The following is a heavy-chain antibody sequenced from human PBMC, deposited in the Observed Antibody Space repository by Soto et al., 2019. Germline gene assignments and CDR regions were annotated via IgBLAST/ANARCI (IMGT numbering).Heavy chain of an antibody. D-gene: IGHD3-3*01. CDR3: VRGPSSITIFGVVVSQTRNNWFDP. CDR1: GYTFTSYY. J-gene: IGHJ5*02. CDR2: INPSGGST. Sequence: GASVKVSCKASGYTFTSYYMHWVRQAPGQGLEWMGIINPSGGSTSYAQKFQGRVTMTRDTSTSTVYMELSSLRSEDTAVYYCVRGPSSITIFGVVVSQTRNNWFDPWGQGTLVTVSS. V-gene: IGHV1-46*01.